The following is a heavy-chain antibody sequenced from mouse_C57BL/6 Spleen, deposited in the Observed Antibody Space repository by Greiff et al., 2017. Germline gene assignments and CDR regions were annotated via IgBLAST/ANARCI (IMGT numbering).Heavy chain of an antibody. CDR1: GYSFTGYY. CDR2: INPSTGGT. V-gene: IGHV1-42*01. D-gene: IGHD4-1*01. CDR3: ARLGALDY. Sequence: VQLQQSGPELVKPGASVKISCKASGYSFTGYYMNWVKQSPEKSLEWIGEINPSTGGTTYNQKFKAKATLTVDKSSSTAYMQLKSLTSEDSAVYYCARLGALDYWGQGTTLTVSS. J-gene: IGHJ2*01.